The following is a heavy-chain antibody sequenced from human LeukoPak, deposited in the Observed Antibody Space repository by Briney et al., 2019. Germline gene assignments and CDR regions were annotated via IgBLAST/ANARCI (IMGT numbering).Heavy chain of an antibody. Sequence: GGSLRLSCAASGFTFSSYWMHWVRQAPGKGLEWVAVISYDGDNKYYADPVNGRFTISRDNSKNTLSLQMDSLRAEDTAVYYCARDRRRRDVTDSSPFDYWGQGTLVTVSS. CDR3: ARDRRRRDVTDSSPFDY. V-gene: IGHV3-30*03. CDR2: ISYDGDNK. D-gene: IGHD6-13*01. J-gene: IGHJ4*02. CDR1: GFTFSSYW.